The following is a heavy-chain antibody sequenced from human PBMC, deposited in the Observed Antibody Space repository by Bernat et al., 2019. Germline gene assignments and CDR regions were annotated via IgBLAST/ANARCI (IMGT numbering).Heavy chain of an antibody. J-gene: IGHJ4*02. V-gene: IGHV3-23*01. CDR3: AKDGPYCSSTSCSPDY. CDR2: ISGSGGST. D-gene: IGHD2-2*01. Sequence: EVQLLESGGGLVQPGGSLRLSCAASGFTFSSYAMSWVRQAPGKGLEWVSAISGSGGSTYYADSVKGRFTISRDNSKNTLYLQMNSLRAEDTAVYYCAKDGPYCSSTSCSPDYWGQGTLVTVSS. CDR1: GFTFSSYA.